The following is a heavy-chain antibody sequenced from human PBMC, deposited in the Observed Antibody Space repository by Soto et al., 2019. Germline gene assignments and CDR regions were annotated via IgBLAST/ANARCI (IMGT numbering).Heavy chain of an antibody. Sequence: VGSLRLSCAASGFSFGGYNMNWVRQAPGKGLEWVSHITSGLTAHYADFVQGRFTIPRDNAKNSLYLEMNDLRDEDTAVYYCARDTSHGVTVGGLDSWGQGTLVTVSS. J-gene: IGHJ4*02. CDR1: GFSFGGYN. V-gene: IGHV3-48*02. CDR2: ITSGLTA. D-gene: IGHD3-16*01. CDR3: ARDTSHGVTVGGLDS.